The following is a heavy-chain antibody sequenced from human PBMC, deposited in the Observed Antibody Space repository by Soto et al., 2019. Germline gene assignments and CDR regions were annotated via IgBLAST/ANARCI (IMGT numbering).Heavy chain of an antibody. CDR1: GFTFSNVW. J-gene: IGHJ3*02. Sequence: VQLVESGGGLVEPGGSLRLSCAASGFTFSNVWMSWVRQAPGKGLEWVGLIKNKIDGWTTHYAAPVKGRFTISRDDSKNTVYLQMSGLKTEDTGVYYCTTNDAFDIWGQGTMVTVSS. CDR2: IKNKIDGWTT. CDR3: TTNDAFDI. V-gene: IGHV3-15*01.